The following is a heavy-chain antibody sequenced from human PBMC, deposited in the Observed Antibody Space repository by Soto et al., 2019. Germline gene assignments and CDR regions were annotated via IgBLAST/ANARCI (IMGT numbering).Heavy chain of an antibody. J-gene: IGHJ4*02. CDR1: GYTFTGYY. Sequence: GASVKVSCKASGYTFTGYYMHWVRQAPGQGLEWMGWINPNSGGTNYAQKFQGWVTMTRDTSISTAYMELSRLRSDDTAVYYCARGRSLLWLGVDYWGQGTLVTVSS. CDR3: ARGRSLLWLGVDY. V-gene: IGHV1-2*04. D-gene: IGHD3-10*01. CDR2: INPNSGGT.